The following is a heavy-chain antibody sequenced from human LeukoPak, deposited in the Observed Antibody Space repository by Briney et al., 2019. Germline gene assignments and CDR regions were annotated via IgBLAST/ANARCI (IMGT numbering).Heavy chain of an antibody. CDR1: GGSISISNW. D-gene: IGHD3-9*01. CDR3: ARVHNDILTDDSLGDKFDY. Sequence: SGTPSLTCAVSGGSISISNWYSWVRQPPGKGLEWIGEIYHTGSTNYNPSLKSRVTISVDKSKNQVSLKLSSVTAADTAVYYCARVHNDILTDDSLGDKFDYWGQGTLVTVFS. J-gene: IGHJ4*02. V-gene: IGHV4-4*02. CDR2: IYHTGST.